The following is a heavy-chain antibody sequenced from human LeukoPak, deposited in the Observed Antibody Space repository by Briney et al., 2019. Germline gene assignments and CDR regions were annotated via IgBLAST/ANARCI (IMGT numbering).Heavy chain of an antibody. D-gene: IGHD6-6*01. CDR3: ARGPNSNWSGLDF. Sequence: GGYLRLSCTASGFSFSGHWMHWARQLPGKGLVWVSRISPTGSTTSYADSVKGRFTVSRDNAKNTLYLQVNNLRAEDTAVYYCARGPNSNWSGLDFWGQGTLLTVSS. CDR1: GFSFSGHW. J-gene: IGHJ4*02. CDR2: ISPTGSTT. V-gene: IGHV3-74*01.